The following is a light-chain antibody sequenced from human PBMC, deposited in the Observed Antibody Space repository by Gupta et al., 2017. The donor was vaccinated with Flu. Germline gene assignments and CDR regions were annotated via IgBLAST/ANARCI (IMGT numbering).Light chain of an antibody. CDR2: VNSDGSH. Sequence: QLFLTHSPSASASLGASVKLTCTLRDRHSSYAIAWPQQQPAKGPRYLMKVNSDGSHTKGDGIPDRFSASGDGAERYVTMASQGAEDEAEYYWQTGGPGFRVFGGGTNLAVL. CDR1: DRHSSYA. J-gene: IGLJ3*02. V-gene: IGLV4-69*01. CDR3: QTGGPGFRV.